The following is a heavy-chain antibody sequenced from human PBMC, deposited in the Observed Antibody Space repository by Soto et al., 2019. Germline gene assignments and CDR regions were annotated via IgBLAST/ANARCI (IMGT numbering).Heavy chain of an antibody. V-gene: IGHV1-46*01. CDR2: INPSGGST. D-gene: IGHD5-12*01. CDR3: AREGDSGYDYSFYFDY. CDR1: GYTFTSYY. Sequence: PSVKVSCKASGYTFTSYYMHWVRQAPGQGLEWMGIINPSGGSTSYAQKFQGRVTMTRDTSTSTVYMELSSLRSEDTAVYYCAREGDSGYDYSFYFDYWGQGTLVTVSS. J-gene: IGHJ4*02.